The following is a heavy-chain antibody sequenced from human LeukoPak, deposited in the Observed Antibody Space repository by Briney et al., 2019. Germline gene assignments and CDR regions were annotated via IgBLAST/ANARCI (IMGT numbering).Heavy chain of an antibody. J-gene: IGHJ2*01. Sequence: GESLKISCKGSGYSVTSYWIGWVRQMPGKGLEWMGIIYPGDSDTRYSPSFQGQVTISADKSISTAYLQWSSLKASDTAMYYCARGPTMVATEDWYFDLWGRGTLVTVSS. CDR1: GYSVTSYW. CDR2: IYPGDSDT. V-gene: IGHV5-51*01. CDR3: ARGPTMVATEDWYFDL. D-gene: IGHD4/OR15-4a*01.